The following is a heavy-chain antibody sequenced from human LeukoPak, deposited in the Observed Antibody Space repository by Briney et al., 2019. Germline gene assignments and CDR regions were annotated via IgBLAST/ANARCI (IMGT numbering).Heavy chain of an antibody. J-gene: IGHJ5*02. V-gene: IGHV1-69*05. Sequence: ASVKVSCKASGGTFSSYAISWVRQAPGQGLEWMGGIIPIFGTANYAQKFQGRVTMTRDTSISTAYMELSRLRSDDTAVYYCARGGVYCSSTSCQGWFDPWGQGTLVTVSS. CDR1: GGTFSSYA. CDR2: IIPIFGTA. CDR3: ARGGVYCSSTSCQGWFDP. D-gene: IGHD2-2*01.